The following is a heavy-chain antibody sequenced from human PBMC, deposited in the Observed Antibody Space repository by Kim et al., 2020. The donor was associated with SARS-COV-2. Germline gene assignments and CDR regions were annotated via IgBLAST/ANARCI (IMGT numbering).Heavy chain of an antibody. J-gene: IGHJ3*02. CDR2: IYYSGST. V-gene: IGHV4-31*03. CDR1: GGSISSGGYY. CDR3: ARDDRILLYGDHTSHAFDI. D-gene: IGHD4-17*01. Sequence: SETLSLTCTVSGGSISSGGYYWSWIRQHPGKGLEWIGYIYYSGSTYYNPSLKSRVTISVDTSKNQFSLKLSSVTAADTAVYYCARDDRILLYGDHTSHAFDIWGQGTMVTVSS.